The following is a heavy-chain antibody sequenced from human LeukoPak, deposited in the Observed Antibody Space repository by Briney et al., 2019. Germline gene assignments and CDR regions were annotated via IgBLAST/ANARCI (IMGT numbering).Heavy chain of an antibody. Sequence: GESLKISCKGSGYSFTSYWIGWVRQMPGKGLEWMGIIYPGDSDTRYSPSFQGQVTISADKSICTAYLQWSSLKASDTAMYYCARPGRLDYYDSSGYYSDWGQGTLVTVSS. J-gene: IGHJ4*02. CDR1: GYSFTSYW. V-gene: IGHV5-51*01. CDR2: IYPGDSDT. D-gene: IGHD3-22*01. CDR3: ARPGRLDYYDSSGYYSD.